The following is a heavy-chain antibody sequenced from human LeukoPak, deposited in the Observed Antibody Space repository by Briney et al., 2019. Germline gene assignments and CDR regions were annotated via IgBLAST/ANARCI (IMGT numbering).Heavy chain of an antibody. V-gene: IGHV1-69*02. J-gene: IGHJ5*02. CDR1: GGTFSSYT. CDR3: ARVLTAAISGWFDP. CDR2: IIPLLGIA. Sequence: ASVKVSCKPSGGTFSSYTISWVRQAPGQGLEWMGRIIPLLGIANYAQKFQGRVTITADKSTSTAYMELSSLRSEDTAVYYCARVLTAAISGWFDPWGQGTLVTVSS. D-gene: IGHD2-2*02.